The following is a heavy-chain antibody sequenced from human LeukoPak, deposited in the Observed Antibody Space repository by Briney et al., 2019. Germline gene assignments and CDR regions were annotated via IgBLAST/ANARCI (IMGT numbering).Heavy chain of an antibody. CDR1: GFTFSIYG. CDR3: ARGRGSGSYYPFDY. V-gene: IGHV3-33*01. D-gene: IGHD3-10*01. CDR2: IWYDGSNK. Sequence: GRSLRLSCAASGFTFSIYGIHWVRQAPGKGLEWVAVIWYDGSNKYYADSVKGRFTISRDNSKNTLYLQMNSLRAEDTAVYYCARGRGSGSYYPFDYWGQGTLVTVSS. J-gene: IGHJ4*02.